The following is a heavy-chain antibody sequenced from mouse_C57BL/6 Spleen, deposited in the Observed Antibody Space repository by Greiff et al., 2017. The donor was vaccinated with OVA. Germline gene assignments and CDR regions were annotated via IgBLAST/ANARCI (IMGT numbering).Heavy chain of an antibody. V-gene: IGHV1-18*01. D-gene: IGHD2-12*01. CDR1: GYTFTDYN. Sequence: VQLQQSGPELVKPGASVKIPCKASGYTFTDYNMDWVKQSHGKSLEWIGDINPNNGGTIYNQKFKGKATLTVEKSSSTAYMELRSLTSEDTAVYYCARFYDGYAMDYWGQGTSVTVSS. CDR2: INPNNGGT. J-gene: IGHJ4*01. CDR3: ARFYDGYAMDY.